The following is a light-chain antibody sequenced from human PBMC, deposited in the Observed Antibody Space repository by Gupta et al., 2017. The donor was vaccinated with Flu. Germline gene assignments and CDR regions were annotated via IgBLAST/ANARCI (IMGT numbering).Light chain of an antibody. V-gene: IGKV1-39*01. CDR1: KLINNL. CDR2: AAS. J-gene: IGKJ1*01. Sequence: GDRVTITCRASKLINNLLSWHQKKPGKPPKLLYDAASIVQRGVPSRFSGSGSGADFTPTITRLQPEDLANYCWQQSYDVTWTFGPGTKV. CDR3: QQSYDVTWT.